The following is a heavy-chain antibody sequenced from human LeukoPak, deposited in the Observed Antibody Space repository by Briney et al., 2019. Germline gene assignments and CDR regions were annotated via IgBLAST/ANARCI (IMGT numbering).Heavy chain of an antibody. Sequence: GGSLRLSCAASGFTFSSYSMNWVRQAPGKGLEWVSYITSSSSNIYYADVVKGRCTIFRDNAKKSVYLQMSSLGPDDTAVYYCARERLTYVEYKKTFDYWGQGTLVTVSS. D-gene: IGHD4-17*01. J-gene: IGHJ4*02. CDR2: ITSSSSNI. V-gene: IGHV3-48*01. CDR3: ARERLTYVEYKKTFDY. CDR1: GFTFSSYS.